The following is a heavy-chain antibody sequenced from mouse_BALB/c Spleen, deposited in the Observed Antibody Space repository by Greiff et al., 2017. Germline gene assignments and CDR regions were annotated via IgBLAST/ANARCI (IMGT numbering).Heavy chain of an antibody. D-gene: IGHD1-2*01. CDR3: ASGYGYGFDY. J-gene: IGHJ2*01. CDR2: ISDGGSYT. CDR1: GFTFSDYY. Sequence: EVMLVESGGGLVKPGGSLKLSCAASGFTFSDYYMYWVRQTPEERLEWVATISDGGSYTYYPDSVKGRFTISRDNAKNNRYLQMSSLKSEDTAMYYCASGYGYGFDYWGQGTTLTVSS. V-gene: IGHV5-4*02.